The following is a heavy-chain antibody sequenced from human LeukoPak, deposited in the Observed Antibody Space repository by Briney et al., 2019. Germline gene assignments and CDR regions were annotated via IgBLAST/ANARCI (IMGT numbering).Heavy chain of an antibody. V-gene: IGHV3-33*06. D-gene: IGHD2-2*01. Sequence: GRSLRLSCAASGFTFSSYGMHWVRQAPGKGLEWVAVIWYDGSNKYYADSVKGRFTISRDNSKNTLYLQMNSRRAEDTAVYYCAKYCSSTSCYGGLDYWGQGTLVTVSS. CDR3: AKYCSSTSCYGGLDY. CDR1: GFTFSSYG. J-gene: IGHJ4*02. CDR2: IWYDGSNK.